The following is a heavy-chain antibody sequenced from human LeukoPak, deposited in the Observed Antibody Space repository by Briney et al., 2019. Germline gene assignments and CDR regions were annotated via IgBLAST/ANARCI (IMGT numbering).Heavy chain of an antibody. CDR2: INTKSGMT. J-gene: IGHJ4*02. V-gene: IGHV1-8*03. Sequence: ASVKVSCKASGYTFTRYDINWVRQATGPGLEWMGWINTKSGMTGHAQKFQGRITITKDTSISTVYMELSSLSSEDTAVYFCARVDGSVDYWGQGTLVTVSS. D-gene: IGHD3-22*01. CDR3: ARVDGSVDY. CDR1: GYTFTRYD.